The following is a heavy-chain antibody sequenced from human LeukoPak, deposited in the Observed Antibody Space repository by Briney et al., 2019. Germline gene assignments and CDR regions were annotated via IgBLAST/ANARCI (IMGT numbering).Heavy chain of an antibody. CDR3: AKEPQP. J-gene: IGHJ3*01. Sequence: GGSLRLSCAASGFTFSNFAMHWVRQAPGKGLEWVAIVWYDGTKKYYVDSVDGRFTISRDNSKNTLYLQMNSLRAEDTAVYYCAKEPQPWGQGTMVTVS. CDR2: VWYDGTKK. D-gene: IGHD2-2*01. CDR1: GFTFSNFA. V-gene: IGHV3-33*06.